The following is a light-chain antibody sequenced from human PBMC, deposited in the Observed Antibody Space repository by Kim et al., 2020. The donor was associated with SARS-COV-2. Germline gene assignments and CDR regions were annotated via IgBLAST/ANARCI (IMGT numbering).Light chain of an antibody. J-gene: IGLJ2*01. CDR1: SGSIASNY. V-gene: IGLV6-57*01. CDR3: QSHDSSDNHVV. Sequence: VTISCTPSSGSIASNYVQWYPQRPDSSPITVISEDDQRPSGVPDRFSGSIDSSSNSASLTITALRTEDEADYYCQSHDSSDNHVVFGGGTKLTVL. CDR2: EDD.